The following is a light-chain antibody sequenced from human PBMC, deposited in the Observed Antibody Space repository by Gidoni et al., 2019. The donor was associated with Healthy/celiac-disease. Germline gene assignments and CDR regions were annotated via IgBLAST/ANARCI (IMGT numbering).Light chain of an antibody. CDR2: DAS. V-gene: IGKV3-11*01. CDR1: QSVSSY. CDR3: QQRSNWLYT. J-gene: IGKJ2*01. Sequence: EIVLTPSPATLSLSPGERATLSCRASQSVSSYLAWYQQQPGQAPRLLIYDASNRATGIPARFSGSGSGTDFTLTISSLEPEDFAVYYCQQRSNWLYTFGQGTKLEIK.